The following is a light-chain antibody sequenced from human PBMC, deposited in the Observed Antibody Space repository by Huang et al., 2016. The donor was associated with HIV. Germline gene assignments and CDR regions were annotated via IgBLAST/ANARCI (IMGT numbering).Light chain of an antibody. Sequence: EIVMTQSPATLSVSPGQSVTLSCRANRSVSTNLAWYQQRHGKAPRLRIYGSSTRAPGIPARFRGSGSGTDFSLTISSLQSEDFALYYCHQYNNWLLSFGGGTRV. CDR2: GSS. J-gene: IGKJ4*01. CDR3: HQYNNWLLS. V-gene: IGKV3-15*01. CDR1: RSVSTN.